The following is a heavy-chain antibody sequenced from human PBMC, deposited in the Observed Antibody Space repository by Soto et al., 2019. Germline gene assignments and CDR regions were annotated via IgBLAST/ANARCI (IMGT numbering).Heavy chain of an antibody. CDR2: IYYSGST. Sequence: PSETLSLTCTVSGGSISSYYWSWIRQPPGKGLEWIGYIYYSGSTNYNPSLKSRVTISVDTSKNQFSLKLSSVTAADTAVYYCVGYDFWSGYDSVGYWGQGTLVTVSS. V-gene: IGHV4-59*08. CDR1: GGSISSYY. J-gene: IGHJ4*02. CDR3: VGYDFWSGYDSVGY. D-gene: IGHD3-3*01.